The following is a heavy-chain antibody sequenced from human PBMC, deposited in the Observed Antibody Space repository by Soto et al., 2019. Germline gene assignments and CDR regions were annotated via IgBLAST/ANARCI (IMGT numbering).Heavy chain of an antibody. D-gene: IGHD2-2*01. J-gene: IGHJ6*02. CDR1: GYTFTSYG. CDR3: ARSGYCSSTSCRNSYYYYYGMDV. Sequence: ASVKVSCKASGYTFTSYGISWVRQAPGQGLEWMGWISAYNGNTNYAQKLQGRVTMTTDTSTSTAYMELRSLRSDDTAVYYCARSGYCSSTSCRNSYYYYYGMDVWGQGTTVTVSS. CDR2: ISAYNGNT. V-gene: IGHV1-18*01.